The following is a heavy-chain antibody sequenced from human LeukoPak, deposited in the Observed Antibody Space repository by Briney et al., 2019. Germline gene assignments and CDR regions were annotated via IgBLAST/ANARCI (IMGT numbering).Heavy chain of an antibody. CDR2: IYHSGST. D-gene: IGHD6-13*01. J-gene: IGHJ4*02. CDR3: ARVLYSSSWSQDFDY. Sequence: SETLSLTCTVSGGSISSSSYYWGWIRQPPGKGLEWIGSIYHSGSTYYNPSLKSRVTISVGTSKNQFSLKLSSVTAADPAVYYCARVLYSSSWSQDFDYWGQGTLVTVSS. CDR1: GGSISSSSYY. V-gene: IGHV4-39*07.